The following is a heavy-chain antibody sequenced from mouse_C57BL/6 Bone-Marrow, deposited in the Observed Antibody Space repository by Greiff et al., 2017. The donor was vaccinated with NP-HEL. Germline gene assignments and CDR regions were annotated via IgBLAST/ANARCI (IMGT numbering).Heavy chain of an antibody. J-gene: IGHJ2*01. CDR1: GCTFTSYW. CDR2: IDPSDSYT. Sequence: VQLQQPGAELVKPGASVKLSCKASGCTFTSYWMQWVKQRPGQGLEWIGEIDPSDSYTNYNQKFKGKATLTVDTSSSTAYMQLSSLTSEDSAVYYCARGITTVVDFDYWGQGTTLTVSS. D-gene: IGHD1-1*01. CDR3: ARGITTVVDFDY. V-gene: IGHV1-50*01.